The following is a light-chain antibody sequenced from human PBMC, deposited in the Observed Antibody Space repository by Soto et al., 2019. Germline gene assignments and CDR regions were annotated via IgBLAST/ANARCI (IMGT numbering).Light chain of an antibody. CDR2: EVN. Sequence: QSALTQSPSASGSPGQSVAISCTGTSSDVGGYNYVSWYQQHPGKAPKLMIYEVNKRPSGVPDRFSGSKSGNTASLTVSGLQAEDEADYYCSSYEGSPKVFGNGTKVTV. CDR1: SSDVGGYNY. J-gene: IGLJ1*01. CDR3: SSYEGSPKV. V-gene: IGLV2-8*01.